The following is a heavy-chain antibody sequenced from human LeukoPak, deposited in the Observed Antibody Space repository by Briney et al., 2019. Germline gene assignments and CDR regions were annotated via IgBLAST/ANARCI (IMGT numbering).Heavy chain of an antibody. D-gene: IGHD5-18*01. J-gene: IGHJ4*02. V-gene: IGHV3-23*01. CDR3: AKDPPRDTAKSRHDD. Sequence: PGGSLRLSCAASGFTFSSYAMSWVRQAPGKGLEWVSAISGSGGSTYYADSVKGRFTISRDNPKNTLYLQMNSLRAEDTAVYYCAKDPPRDTAKSRHDDWGQGTLVTVSS. CDR2: ISGSGGST. CDR1: GFTFSSYA.